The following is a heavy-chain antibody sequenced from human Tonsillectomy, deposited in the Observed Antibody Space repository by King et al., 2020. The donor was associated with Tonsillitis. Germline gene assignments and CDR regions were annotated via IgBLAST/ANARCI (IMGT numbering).Heavy chain of an antibody. CDR2: IYHSGST. Sequence: QLQESGPGLVKPSETLSLTCAVSGYSISSGYYWGWIRQPPGKGLEWIGSIYHSGSTYYNPSLKSRVTISVDTSKNQFSLKLSSVTAADTAVYYCARAWITAGHENWFDPWGQGTLVTVSS. CDR1: GYSISSGYY. CDR3: ARAWITAGHENWFDP. J-gene: IGHJ5*02. V-gene: IGHV4-38-2*01. D-gene: IGHD6-13*01.